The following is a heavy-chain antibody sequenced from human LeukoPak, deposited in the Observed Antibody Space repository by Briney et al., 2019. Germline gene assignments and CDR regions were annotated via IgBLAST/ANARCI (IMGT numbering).Heavy chain of an antibody. CDR3: QGATYYYGSGSTTFGSNYYYYMDV. J-gene: IGHJ6*03. V-gene: IGHV3-38-3*01. D-gene: IGHD3-10*01. CDR2: ISGGGT. Sequence: GGSLRLSCAASGFTVSSNEMSWVRQAPGKGLEWVSSISGGGTYYADSRKGRFTISRDNSKNTLYLQMNSLRAEDTAVYYCQGATYYYGSGSTTFGSNYYYYMDVWGKGTTVTVSS. CDR1: GFTVSSNE.